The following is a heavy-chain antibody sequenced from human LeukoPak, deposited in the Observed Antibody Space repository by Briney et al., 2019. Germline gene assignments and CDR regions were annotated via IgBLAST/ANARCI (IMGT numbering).Heavy chain of an antibody. V-gene: IGHV3-33*01. CDR3: ARDGGPGYSSTWYDY. D-gene: IGHD6-13*01. J-gene: IGHJ4*02. CDR2: IWYDGSDK. CDR1: GFTFSSYA. Sequence: GRSLRLSCAVSGFTFSSYAMHWVRQAPGKGLEWVAIIWYDGSDKYYADSVKGRFTISRDNSKNTLFLQMNSLRAEDSAIYYCARDGGPGYSSTWYDYRGQGTLVTVSS.